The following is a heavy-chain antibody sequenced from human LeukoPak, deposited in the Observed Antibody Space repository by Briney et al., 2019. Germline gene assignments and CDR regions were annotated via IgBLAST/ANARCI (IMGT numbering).Heavy chain of an antibody. V-gene: IGHV3-66*01. D-gene: IGHD3-10*01. Sequence: GGSLRLSCAASGFTVSSNYMSWVRQAPGKGLEWVSVIYSGGSTYYADPVKGRFTISRDNSKNTLYLQMNSLRAEDTAVYYCATQVTTMVRGVIGDYWGQGTLVTVSS. CDR1: GFTVSSNY. CDR3: ATQVTTMVRGVIGDY. J-gene: IGHJ4*02. CDR2: IYSGGST.